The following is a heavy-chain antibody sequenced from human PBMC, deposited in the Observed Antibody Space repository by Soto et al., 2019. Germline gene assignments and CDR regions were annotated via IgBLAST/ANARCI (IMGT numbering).Heavy chain of an antibody. Sequence: PSETLSLTCTVSGDSISSGAYYWNWIRQHPGKGLEWIGYISYSGSTYYNPPLKSRVTISVDTSKNQFSLQLSSVTAADTALYYCARDLGYCSGGSCYGGLAFDSWGQGTLVTVSS. J-gene: IGHJ4*02. CDR2: ISYSGST. V-gene: IGHV4-31*03. CDR3: ARDLGYCSGGSCYGGLAFDS. D-gene: IGHD2-15*01. CDR1: GDSISSGAYY.